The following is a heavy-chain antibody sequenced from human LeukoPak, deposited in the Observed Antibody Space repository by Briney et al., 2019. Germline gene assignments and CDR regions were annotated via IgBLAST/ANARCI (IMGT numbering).Heavy chain of an antibody. CDR1: GGSISIYY. J-gene: IGHJ4*02. V-gene: IGHV4-59*01. D-gene: IGHD5-18*01. CDR3: ARGFNSYGSYYFAY. Sequence: SETLSLTCTVSGGSISIYYWSWIRQPPGKGLEWIGYIYYSGSTNYNPSLKSRVTISVDTSKNQFSLKLSSVTAADTAVYYCARGFNSYGSYYFAYWGQGTLVSVSS. CDR2: IYYSGST.